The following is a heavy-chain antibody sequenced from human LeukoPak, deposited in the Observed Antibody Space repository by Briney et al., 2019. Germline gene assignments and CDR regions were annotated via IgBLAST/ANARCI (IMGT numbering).Heavy chain of an antibody. V-gene: IGHV1-46*01. J-gene: IGHJ5*02. CDR3: ARDNSVGDTAWWFDP. CDR2: INPSGSST. Sequence: ASVKVSCKASGYTFTSYYMHWVRQAPGQGLEWMGLINPSGSSTSYAQKFQGKLSLTRDMSTSTDYMELSSLRSEDTAVYYCARDNSVGDTAWWFDPWGQGTLVTVSS. CDR1: GYTFTSYY. D-gene: IGHD1-26*01.